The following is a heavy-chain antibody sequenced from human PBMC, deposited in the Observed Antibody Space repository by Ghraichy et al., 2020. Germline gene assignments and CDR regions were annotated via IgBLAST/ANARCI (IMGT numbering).Heavy chain of an antibody. V-gene: IGHV3-30*02. D-gene: IGHD1-26*01. CDR3: AKVIRQSVVGAFVAFEI. J-gene: IGHJ3*02. Sequence: GSLRLSCATSGFDFSNYGMHWVRQAPGRGLEWLTFIRPDGSSKFYTDSVRGRFSISRDNSKNTLFLQMDSLRAEDTATYYCAKVIRQSVVGAFVAFEIWGQGTMVTVSS. CDR1: GFDFSNYG. CDR2: IRPDGSSK.